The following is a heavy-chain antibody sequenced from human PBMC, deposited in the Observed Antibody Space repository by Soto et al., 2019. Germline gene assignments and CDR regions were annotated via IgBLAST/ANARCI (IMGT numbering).Heavy chain of an antibody. D-gene: IGHD5-12*01. J-gene: IGHJ3*02. CDR1: GYSFSSYW. CDR3: ARARVATPRLEDPFDI. V-gene: IGHV5-51*01. CDR2: IYPGDSDT. Sequence: ASLKISCKGSGYSFSSYWLAWVRQIPGKGLEYMGIIYPGDSDTRYSPSFQGQVTISADKSISTAYLQWASLKASDTAIYYCARARVATPRLEDPFDIWGQGTMVTVSS.